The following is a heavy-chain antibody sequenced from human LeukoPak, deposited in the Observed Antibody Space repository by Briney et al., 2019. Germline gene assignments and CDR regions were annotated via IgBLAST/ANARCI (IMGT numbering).Heavy chain of an antibody. CDR2: INHSGST. Sequence: SETLSLTCAVYGGSFSGYYWSWIRQPPGKGLEWIGEINHSGSTNYNASLKSRVTISVDTSKNQFSLKLSSVTAADTAVYYCARSMVQGVIITTNWFDPWGQGTLVTVSS. D-gene: IGHD3-10*01. CDR1: GGSFSGYY. V-gene: IGHV4-34*01. J-gene: IGHJ5*02. CDR3: ARSMVQGVIITTNWFDP.